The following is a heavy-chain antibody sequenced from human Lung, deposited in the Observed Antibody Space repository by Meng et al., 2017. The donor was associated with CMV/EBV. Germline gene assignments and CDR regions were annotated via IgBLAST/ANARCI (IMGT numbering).Heavy chain of an antibody. V-gene: IGHV1-2*02. D-gene: IGHD3-3*01. J-gene: IGHJ4*02. CDR1: GYTFTGYY. CDR3: ARDPPEDFWSGYYTTGTDY. Sequence: ASXXVSXKASGYTFTGYYMHWVRQAPGQGLEWMGWINPNSGGTNYAQKFQGRVTMTRDTSISTAYMELSRLRSDDTAVYYRARDPPEDFWSGYYTTGTDYWXQGTLVTVSS. CDR2: INPNSGGT.